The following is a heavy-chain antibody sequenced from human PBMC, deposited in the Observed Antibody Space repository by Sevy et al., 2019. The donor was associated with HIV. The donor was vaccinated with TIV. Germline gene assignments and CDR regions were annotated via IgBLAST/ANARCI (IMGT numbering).Heavy chain of an antibody. V-gene: IGHV1-18*01. CDR1: GYTFASEG. CDR2: IGAYNGNA. CDR3: ARVPTYYYGSATYFES. J-gene: IGHJ4*02. D-gene: IGHD3-10*01. Sequence: ASVKVSCKASGYTFASEGIGWVRQAPGQGLEWMGWIGAYNGNANSAQKLQGRVTMTTDTSTSTAYMELSSLRSDDTAIYYCARVPTYYYGSATYFESWGQGTLVTVSS.